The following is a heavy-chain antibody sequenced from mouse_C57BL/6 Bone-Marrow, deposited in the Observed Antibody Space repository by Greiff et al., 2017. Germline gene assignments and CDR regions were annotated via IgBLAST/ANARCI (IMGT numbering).Heavy chain of an antibody. V-gene: IGHV1-15*01. CDR3: TRGKDSWVTTGAWFAY. Sequence: VQLQQSGAELVRPGASVTLSCKASGYTFTDYEMHWVKQTPVHGLEWIGAIDPETGGTAYNQKFKGKAILTADKSSSTAYMELRSLTSEDSAVYYCTRGKDSWVTTGAWFAYWGQGTLVTVSA. J-gene: IGHJ3*01. CDR1: GYTFTDYE. D-gene: IGHD2-2*01. CDR2: IDPETGGT.